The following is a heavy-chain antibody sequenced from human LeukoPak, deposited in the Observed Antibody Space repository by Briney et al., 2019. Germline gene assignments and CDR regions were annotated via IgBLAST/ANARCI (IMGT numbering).Heavy chain of an antibody. Sequence: ASVKASCKVSGYTLTELSMHWVRQAPGKGLEWMGGFDPEDGETIYAQKFQGRVTMTEDTSTDTAYMELSSLRSEDTAVYYCATASLIAVAGTFDYWGQGTLVTVSS. CDR1: GYTLTELS. CDR3: ATASLIAVAGTFDY. CDR2: FDPEDGET. J-gene: IGHJ4*02. D-gene: IGHD6-19*01. V-gene: IGHV1-24*01.